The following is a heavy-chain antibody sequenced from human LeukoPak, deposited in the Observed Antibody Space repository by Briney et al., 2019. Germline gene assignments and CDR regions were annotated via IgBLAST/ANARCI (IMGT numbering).Heavy chain of an antibody. CDR1: GGSISSYY. V-gene: IGHV4-39*07. J-gene: IGHJ4*02. Sequence: SETLSLTCTVSGGSISSYYWGWIRQPPGKGLEWIGSIYYSGSTYYNASLKSRVTISVDTSKNQFSLKLSSVTAADTAVYYCARDPMVRGLHPPLYYFDYWGQGTLVTVSS. D-gene: IGHD3-10*01. CDR2: IYYSGST. CDR3: ARDPMVRGLHPPLYYFDY.